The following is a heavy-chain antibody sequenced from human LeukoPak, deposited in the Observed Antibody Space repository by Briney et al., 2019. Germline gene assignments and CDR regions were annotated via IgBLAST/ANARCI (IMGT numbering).Heavy chain of an antibody. J-gene: IGHJ4*02. D-gene: IGHD3-22*01. CDR1: GGSLSSGGYY. Sequence: PSQTLSLTCTFSGGSLSSGGYYLSWIPQHPGKGLEWVGYIYYSGSTYYNPSLKSRVTISVDTSKNQFSLKLSSVTAADTAVYYCARVHSRRYDSSGYYIDYWGQGTLVTVSS. CDR2: IYYSGST. CDR3: ARVHSRRYDSSGYYIDY. V-gene: IGHV4-31*03.